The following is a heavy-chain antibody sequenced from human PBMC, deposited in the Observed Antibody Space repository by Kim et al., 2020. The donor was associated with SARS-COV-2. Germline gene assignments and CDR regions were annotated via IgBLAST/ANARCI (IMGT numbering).Heavy chain of an antibody. D-gene: IGHD6-19*01. CDR3: TRGMRIAVAVVDY. CDR1: GFTFGDYA. V-gene: IGHV3-49*03. CDR2: IRSKAYGGTT. Sequence: GGSLRLSCTASGFTFGDYAMSWFRQAPGKGLEWVGFIRSKAYGGTTEYAASVKGRFTISRDDSKSIAYLQMNSLKTEDTAVYYCTRGMRIAVAVVDYWGQGTLVTVSS. J-gene: IGHJ4*02.